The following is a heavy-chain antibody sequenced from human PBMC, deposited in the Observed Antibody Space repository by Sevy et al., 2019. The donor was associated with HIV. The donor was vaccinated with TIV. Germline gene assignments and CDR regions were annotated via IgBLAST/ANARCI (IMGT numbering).Heavy chain of an antibody. Sequence: GGSLRLSCAASGFTFTNYCMHWVRQAPGKGRVWVSRVDNDGSGTNYGDSVKGRFTISRGNAKNTVLLQMNRLRAEDTAVYYCTRDMYGIDYWGQGTLVTVSS. CDR3: TRDMYGIDY. CDR1: GFTFTNYC. CDR2: VDNDGSGT. D-gene: IGHD2-8*01. J-gene: IGHJ4*02. V-gene: IGHV3-74*01.